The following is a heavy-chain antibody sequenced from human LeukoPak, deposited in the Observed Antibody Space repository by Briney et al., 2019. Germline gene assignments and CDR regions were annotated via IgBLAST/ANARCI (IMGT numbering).Heavy chain of an antibody. CDR1: GYTLTELS. CDR2: FDPEDGET. Sequence: ASVKVSCKVSGYTLTELSMHWVRQAPGKGLEWMGGFDPEDGETIYAQKFQGRVTMTEDTSTDTAYMELSSLRSEDTAVYYCATGAAADTGAYYYYYGMDVWGQGTRSPSP. J-gene: IGHJ6*02. V-gene: IGHV1-24*01. CDR3: ATGAAADTGAYYYYYGMDV. D-gene: IGHD6-13*01.